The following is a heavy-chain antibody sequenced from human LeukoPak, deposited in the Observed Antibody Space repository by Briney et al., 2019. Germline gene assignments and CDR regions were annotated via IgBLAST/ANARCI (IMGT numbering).Heavy chain of an antibody. CDR3: ARVYYDSSGYYPWWFDP. J-gene: IGHJ5*02. V-gene: IGHV4-34*01. CDR1: GGSFSGYY. D-gene: IGHD3-22*01. Sequence: PSETLSLTCAVYGGSFSGYYWSWIRQPPGKGLEWIGEINHSGSTNYNPSLKSRVTISVDTSKNQFSLKLSSVTAADTAVYYCARVYYDSSGYYPWWFDPWGQGTLVTVSS. CDR2: INHSGST.